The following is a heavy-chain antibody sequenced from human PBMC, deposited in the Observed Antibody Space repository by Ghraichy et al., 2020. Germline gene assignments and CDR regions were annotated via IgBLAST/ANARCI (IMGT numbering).Heavy chain of an antibody. CDR2: ISWNSGSI. J-gene: IGHJ4*02. CDR1: GFTFDDYA. D-gene: IGHD3/OR15-3a*01. V-gene: IGHV3-9*01. Sequence: GGSLRLSCAASGFTFDDYAMHWVRQAPGKGLEWVSGISWNSGSIGYADSVKGRFTISRDNAKNSLYLQMNSLRAEDTALYYCAKDIDFNFQGQLDFDYWGQGTLVTVSS. CDR3: AKDIDFNFQGQLDFDY.